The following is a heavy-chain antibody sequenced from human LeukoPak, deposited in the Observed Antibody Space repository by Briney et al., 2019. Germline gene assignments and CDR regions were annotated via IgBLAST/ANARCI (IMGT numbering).Heavy chain of an antibody. CDR2: MNPNSGNT. V-gene: IGHV1-8*01. D-gene: IGHD5-12*01. J-gene: IGHJ4*02. CDR3: ARARLGYSGYDSVPDFDY. Sequence: ASVKVSCKASGYTFTSYDINWVRQATGQGLEWMGWMNPNSGNTGYAQKFQGRVTMTRNTSISTAYMELSSLRSEDPAVYYCARARLGYSGYDSVPDFDYWGQGTLVTVSS. CDR1: GYTFTSYD.